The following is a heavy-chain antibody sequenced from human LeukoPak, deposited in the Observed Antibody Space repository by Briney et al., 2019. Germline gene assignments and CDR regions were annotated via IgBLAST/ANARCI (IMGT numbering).Heavy chain of an antibody. D-gene: IGHD4-11*01. CDR1: GYIFTSYW. CDR2: IYPGDSDT. J-gene: IGHJ6*02. Sequence: GESLKISCQGSGYIFTSYWIGWVRQVPGKGLEWMGIIYPGDSDTRYSPSFQGQVTISADKSISTAYLQWSSLKASDTAMYYCARSLYSSYYYYGMDVWGQGTTVTVSS. V-gene: IGHV5-51*01. CDR3: ARSLYSSYYYYGMDV.